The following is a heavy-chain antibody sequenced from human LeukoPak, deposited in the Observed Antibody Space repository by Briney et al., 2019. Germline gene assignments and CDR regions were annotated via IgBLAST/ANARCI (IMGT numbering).Heavy chain of an antibody. D-gene: IGHD3-9*01. CDR2: IFSSGSS. Sequence: SETLSLTCTVSGGSISSYYWSWIRQPAGKGLEWIGRIFSSGSSNSNPSLKSRVTMSVDTSKNQFPLKLNSVTAADTAVYYCARENLLTGYSFDYWGQGTLVTVSS. CDR3: ARENLLTGYSFDY. CDR1: GGSISSYY. V-gene: IGHV4-4*07. J-gene: IGHJ4*02.